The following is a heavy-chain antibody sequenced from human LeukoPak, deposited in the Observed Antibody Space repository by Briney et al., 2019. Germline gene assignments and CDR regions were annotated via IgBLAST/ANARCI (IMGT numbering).Heavy chain of an antibody. Sequence: GESLKLSCKASGYTFTDYWIGWVRQMPGKGLEWMAIIYPGDSDTRYSPSFQGQVTISADTSISTAYLQWNSLKASDAAIYYCVKRADYYFDYWGQGTLVTVSS. CDR1: GYTFTDYW. J-gene: IGHJ4*02. D-gene: IGHD2-21*02. V-gene: IGHV5-51*01. CDR3: VKRADYYFDY. CDR2: IYPGDSDT.